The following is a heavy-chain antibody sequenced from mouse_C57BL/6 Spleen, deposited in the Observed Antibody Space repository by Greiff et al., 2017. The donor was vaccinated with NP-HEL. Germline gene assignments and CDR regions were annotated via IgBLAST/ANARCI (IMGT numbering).Heavy chain of an antibody. D-gene: IGHD1-1*01. J-gene: IGHJ2*01. CDR3: ASTPYYYGSSSYYFDY. CDR2: INPRNGGT. CDR1: GYTFTSYW. V-gene: IGHV1-53*01. Sequence: QVQLQQPGTELVKPGASVKLSCKASGYTFTSYWMHWVKQRPGQGLEWIGNINPRNGGTKYNEKFKSKATLTVDKSSSTAYRQLSSLTSEDSAVYYCASTPYYYGSSSYYFDYWGQGTTLTVSS.